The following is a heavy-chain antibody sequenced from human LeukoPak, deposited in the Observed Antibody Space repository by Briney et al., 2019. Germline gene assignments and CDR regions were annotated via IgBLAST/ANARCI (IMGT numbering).Heavy chain of an antibody. J-gene: IGHJ5*02. Sequence: SETLSLTCTVSGGSISSYYWSWIRQPPGKGLEWIGYIYYSGSTYYNPSLKSRVTISVDTSKNQFSLKLSSVTAADTAVYYCARATVSYCSSTSCYTAGHNWLDPWGQGTLVTVSS. CDR3: ARATVSYCSSTSCYTAGHNWLDP. CDR2: IYYSGST. D-gene: IGHD2-2*02. V-gene: IGHV4-59*12. CDR1: GGSISSYY.